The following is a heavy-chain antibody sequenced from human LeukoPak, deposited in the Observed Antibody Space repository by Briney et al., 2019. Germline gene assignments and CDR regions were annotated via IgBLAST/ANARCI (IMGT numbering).Heavy chain of an antibody. V-gene: IGHV3-23*01. CDR3: AKDRLRGGGSSWSVGLDY. D-gene: IGHD6-13*01. CDR2: ISGSGGCT. J-gene: IGHJ4*02. Sequence: GRSLRLSCAVSGFTFSSYAMGWVRQAPGKGLEWVSGISGSGGCTYYADSVEGRFTISRDNSKNTLYLQMNSLRADDTAVYYCAKDRLRGGGSSWSVGLDYWGQGTLVIVSS. CDR1: GFTFSSYA.